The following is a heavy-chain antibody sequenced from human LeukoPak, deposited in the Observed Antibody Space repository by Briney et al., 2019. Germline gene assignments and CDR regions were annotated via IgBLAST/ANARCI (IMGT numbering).Heavy chain of an antibody. CDR3: TTDGHRVSAAFDI. D-gene: IGHD2-8*01. J-gene: IGHJ3*02. CDR2: IKSKTDGGTT. V-gene: IGHV3-15*01. CDR1: GFTVSSNY. Sequence: GGSLRLSCAASGFTVSSNYMSWVRQAPGKGLEWVGRIKSKTDGGTTDYAAPVKGRFTISRDDSKNTLYLQMNSLKTEDTAVYYCTTDGHRVSAAFDIWGQGTMVTVSS.